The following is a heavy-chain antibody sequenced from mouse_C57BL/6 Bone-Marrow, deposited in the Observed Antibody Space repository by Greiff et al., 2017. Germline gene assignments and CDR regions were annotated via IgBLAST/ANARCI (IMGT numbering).Heavy chain of an antibody. CDR2: ISGGGGNT. J-gene: IGHJ3*01. CDR3: ARQRLGFAY. V-gene: IGHV5-9*01. Sequence: LVESGGGLVKPGGSLKLSCAASGFTFSSYTMSWVRQTPEKRLEWVATISGGGGNTYYPDSVKGRFTISRDNAKNTLYLQMSSLRSEDTALYYCARQRLGFAYWGQGTLVTVSA. CDR1: GFTFSSYT.